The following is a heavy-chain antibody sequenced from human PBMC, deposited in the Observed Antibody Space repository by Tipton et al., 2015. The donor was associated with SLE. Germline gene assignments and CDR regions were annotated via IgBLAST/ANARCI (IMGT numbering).Heavy chain of an antibody. CDR1: GGSFSAYY. CDR2: INHSGST. D-gene: IGHD1-26*01. V-gene: IGHV4-34*01. CDR3: ARGYSGSYYYYYYMDV. Sequence: TLSLTCAVYGGSFSAYYWSWIRQPPGKGLEWLGDINHSGSTNYNPSLKSRLTISVDTSKNQFSLKLSSVTAADTAVYYCARGYSGSYYYYYYMDVWGKGTTVTVSS. J-gene: IGHJ6*03.